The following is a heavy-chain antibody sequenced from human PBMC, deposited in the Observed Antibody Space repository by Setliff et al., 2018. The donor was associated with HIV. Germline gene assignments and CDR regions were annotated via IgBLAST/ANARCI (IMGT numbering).Heavy chain of an antibody. CDR2: IYYSGST. D-gene: IGHD3-22*01. J-gene: IGHJ4*02. CDR3: ARQAIFGYYDSSGYLDY. CDR1: GGSISSGSYY. Sequence: SETLSLTCTVSGGSISSGSYYWGWIRQPPGKGLEWIGSIYYSGSTYYNPSLQGRVTISVDTSKNLFSLRLSSVTASDTAVYYCARQAIFGYYDSSGYLDYWGQGTLVTSPQ. V-gene: IGHV4-39*01.